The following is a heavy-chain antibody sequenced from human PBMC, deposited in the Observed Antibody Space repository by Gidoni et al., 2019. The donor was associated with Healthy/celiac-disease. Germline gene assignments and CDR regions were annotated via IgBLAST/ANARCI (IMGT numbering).Heavy chain of an antibody. V-gene: IGHV3-23*01. Sequence: VHPGGSLRLSCAASGFTFSSYAMSWVRQAPGKVLEWVSAISGSGGSTYYADSVKGRFTISRDNSKNTLYLQMNSLRAEDTAVYYCANPHCGYSYGSPVACHYWGQGTLVTVSS. CDR3: ANPHCGYSYGSPVACHY. J-gene: IGHJ4*02. CDR1: GFTFSSYA. D-gene: IGHD5-18*01. CDR2: ISGSGGST.